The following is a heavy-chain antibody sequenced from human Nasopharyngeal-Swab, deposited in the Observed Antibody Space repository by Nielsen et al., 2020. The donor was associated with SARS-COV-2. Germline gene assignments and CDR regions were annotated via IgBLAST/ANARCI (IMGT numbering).Heavy chain of an antibody. CDR1: GYSFTSYW. CDR2: IYPRDSDT. J-gene: IGHJ6*02. Sequence: GGSLRPSCKGSGYSFTSYWIAWVRQMPGKGLEWMGIIYPRDSDTRYSPSFQGQVTISADKSISTAYLQWSSLKASDTAMYYCVRPEGVATSFKYYFQYGMDIWGQGTMVTVSS. D-gene: IGHD5-12*01. V-gene: IGHV5-51*01. CDR3: VRPEGVATSFKYYFQYGMDI.